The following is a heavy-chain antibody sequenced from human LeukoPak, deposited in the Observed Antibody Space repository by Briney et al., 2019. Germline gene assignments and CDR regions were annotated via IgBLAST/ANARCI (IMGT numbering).Heavy chain of an antibody. V-gene: IGHV3-21*01. CDR1: GFTFSSYS. Sequence: GESLRLSCAASGFTFSSYSMNWVRQAPGKGLEWVSSISSSSSYIYYADSVKGRFTISRDNAKNSLYLQMNSLRAEDTAVYYCARSDYVWGSSDYWGQGTLVTVSS. D-gene: IGHD3-16*01. CDR3: ARSDYVWGSSDY. J-gene: IGHJ4*02. CDR2: ISSSSSYI.